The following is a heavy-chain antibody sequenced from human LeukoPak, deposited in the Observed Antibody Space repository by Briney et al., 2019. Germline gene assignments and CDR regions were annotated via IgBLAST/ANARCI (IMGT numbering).Heavy chain of an antibody. D-gene: IGHD3-10*01. J-gene: IGHJ4*02. V-gene: IGHV3-23*01. CDR1: RFSFSTYT. Sequence: GGSLRLSCAASRFSFSTYTMTWVRQAPGKGLEWVSGITDSGKPCYADSVKGRFTISRDNSKSTLYLQINSLRAEDTAVYYCASRNYYLDHWGQGALVTVSS. CDR2: ITDSGKP. CDR3: ASRNYYLDH.